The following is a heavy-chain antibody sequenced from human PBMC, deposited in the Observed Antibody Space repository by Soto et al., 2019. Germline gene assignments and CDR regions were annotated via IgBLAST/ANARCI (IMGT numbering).Heavy chain of an antibody. D-gene: IGHD3-3*01. CDR3: ARGGRITIFGVVIPHYYGMDV. Sequence: PSETLSLTCTVSGGSISSGDYYWSWIRQPPGKGLEWIGYIYYSGSTYYNPSLKSRVTISVDTSKNQFSLKLSSVTAADTAVYYCARGGRITIFGVVIPHYYGMDVWGQGTTVTVSS. J-gene: IGHJ6*02. CDR1: GGSISSGDYY. V-gene: IGHV4-30-4*01. CDR2: IYYSGST.